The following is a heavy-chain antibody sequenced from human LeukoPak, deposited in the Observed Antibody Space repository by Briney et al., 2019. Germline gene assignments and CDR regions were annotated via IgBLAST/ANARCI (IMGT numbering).Heavy chain of an antibody. J-gene: IGHJ4*02. D-gene: IGHD3-10*01. CDR1: GFTFSSFA. CDR3: AKYLGSGTSFDD. CDR2: ISGSGGST. V-gene: IGHV3-23*01. Sequence: GGSLRLSCAASGFTFSSFAMTWVRQAPGKGLEWVSSISGSGGSTYYADSVQGRFTISRDNSKNTLYLQMNSLRAEDTAVYYCAKYLGSGTSFDDWGQGTLVTVTS.